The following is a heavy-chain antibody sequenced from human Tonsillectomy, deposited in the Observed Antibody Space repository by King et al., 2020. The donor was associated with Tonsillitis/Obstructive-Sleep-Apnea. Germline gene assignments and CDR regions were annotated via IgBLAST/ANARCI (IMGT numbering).Heavy chain of an antibody. V-gene: IGHV1-18*01. CDR2: ISAYNGNT. J-gene: IGHJ4*02. CDR3: AGGVGGSSWYDY. D-gene: IGHD6-13*01. Sequence: AQLVQSGAEVKKPGASVKVSCKASGYTFTSYAITWVRQAPGQGLEWMGWISAYNGNTNYAQKLQGRVTMTTDTSTSTADMELRSLRSDDTAVYYCAGGVGGSSWYDYWGQGTLVTVSS. CDR1: GYTFTSYA.